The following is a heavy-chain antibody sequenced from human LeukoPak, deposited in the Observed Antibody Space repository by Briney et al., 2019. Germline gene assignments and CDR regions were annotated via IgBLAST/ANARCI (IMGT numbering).Heavy chain of an antibody. CDR3: ARGWFGESTLYYFDY. CDR1: GGSISSGSYF. V-gene: IGHV4-31*03. D-gene: IGHD3-10*01. Sequence: KTSETLSLTCTVSGGSISSGSYFWSLLRQHPGKGLEWIGYIYYSGSTYYNPSLKSRVTISIDTSKNQFSLNLSSVTAADTAVYYCARGWFGESTLYYFDYWGQGTLVTVSS. CDR2: IYYSGST. J-gene: IGHJ4*02.